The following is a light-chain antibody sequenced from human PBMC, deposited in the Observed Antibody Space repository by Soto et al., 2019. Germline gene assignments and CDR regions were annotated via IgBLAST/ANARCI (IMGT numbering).Light chain of an antibody. CDR2: DAS. CDR1: QAINSA. J-gene: IGKJ5*01. CDR3: QQFYTYPIT. Sequence: AIQLTQSPSSLSASIGDRVTITCRASQAINSALAWYRQKPGKAPALLIFDASTLESGVPSRFSGRGFGTDFTLTISSLQPEDFATYFCQQFYTYPITFGQGTRLEI. V-gene: IGKV1-13*02.